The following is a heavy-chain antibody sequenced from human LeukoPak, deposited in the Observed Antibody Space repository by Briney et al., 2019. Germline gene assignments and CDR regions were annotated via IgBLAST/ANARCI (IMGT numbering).Heavy chain of an antibody. CDR2: IRYDGSNK. Sequence: PGGSLRLSCAASGFTFSSYGMHWVRQAPGKGLEWVAFIRYDGSNKYYADSVKGRFTISRDNSKNTLYLQMNSPRAEDTAIYYCARDNYSGSRYFDHWGQGTLVTVSS. CDR1: GFTFSSYG. J-gene: IGHJ4*02. CDR3: ARDNYSGSRYFDH. V-gene: IGHV3-30*02. D-gene: IGHD1-26*01.